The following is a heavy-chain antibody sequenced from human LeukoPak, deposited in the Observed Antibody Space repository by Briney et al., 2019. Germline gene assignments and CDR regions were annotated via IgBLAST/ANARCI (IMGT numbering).Heavy chain of an antibody. Sequence: GGSLRLSCAASGFTFNNYAMNWVRQATGKGLEWVSSISGGGETTYYADSAKGRFTISRDNSQNTLYLQMNSLRAEDTAVYYCARDYADYVGYFFFDYWGQGTLVTVSS. CDR3: ARDYADYVGYFFFDY. J-gene: IGHJ4*02. D-gene: IGHD4-17*01. CDR2: ISGGGETT. CDR1: GFTFNNYA. V-gene: IGHV3-23*01.